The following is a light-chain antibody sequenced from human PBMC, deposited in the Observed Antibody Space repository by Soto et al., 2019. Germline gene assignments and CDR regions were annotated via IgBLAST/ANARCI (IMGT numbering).Light chain of an antibody. CDR3: CSDGGSSTPVV. Sequence: QSALTQPASVSGSPGQSITISCTATSSDVVSYNLVSWYQQHPGKAPKLMIHESTKRPSGVSNRFSGSKCGNTASLTISGLQAEDEADYYCCSDGGSSTPVVFGGGTKLTVL. CDR2: EST. CDR1: SSDVVSYNL. V-gene: IGLV2-23*01. J-gene: IGLJ2*01.